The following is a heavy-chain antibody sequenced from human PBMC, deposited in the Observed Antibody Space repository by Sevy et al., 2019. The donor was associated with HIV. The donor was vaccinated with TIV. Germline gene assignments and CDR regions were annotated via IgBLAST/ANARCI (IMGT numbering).Heavy chain of an antibody. CDR2: FSGRSSYI. V-gene: IGHV3-21*01. D-gene: IGHD2-2*01. J-gene: IGHJ4*02. Sequence: GESLKISCAASGFIFSNYSMNWVRQAPGKGLEWGSSFSGRSSYIYNGDSVKGRFTISRDNAKNSLYLEMNSLRAEDTAVYYCARVLRVVRIDYFDYWGQGTLVTVSS. CDR3: ARVLRVVRIDYFDY. CDR1: GFIFSNYS.